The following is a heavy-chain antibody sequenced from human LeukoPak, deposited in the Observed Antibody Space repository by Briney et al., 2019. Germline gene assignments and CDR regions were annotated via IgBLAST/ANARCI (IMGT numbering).Heavy chain of an antibody. CDR1: GGSISSGDYY. D-gene: IGHD4-17*01. CDR2: IYYSGST. Sequence: SQTLSLTCTVSGGSISSGDYYWSWIRQPPGKGLEWIGYIYYSGSTYYTPSLKSRVTVSVDTSKNQFSLKLSSVTAADTAVYYCARVSSPYGDYYFDYWGQGTLVTVS. J-gene: IGHJ4*02. CDR3: ARVSSPYGDYYFDY. V-gene: IGHV4-30-4*01.